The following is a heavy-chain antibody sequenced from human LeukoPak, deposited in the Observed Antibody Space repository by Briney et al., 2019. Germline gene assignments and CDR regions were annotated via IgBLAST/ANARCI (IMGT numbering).Heavy chain of an antibody. J-gene: IGHJ4*02. CDR1: GGSISSSSYY. V-gene: IGHV4-39*07. Sequence: PSETLSLTCTVSGGSISSSSYYWGWIRQPPGKGLEWIGSIYYSGSTYYNPALKSRVAISLDMSKNQFSLKLSSVTAADTAVYYCASSPSGYFDHWGQGTPVTVSS. CDR2: IYYSGST. CDR3: ASSPSGYFDH.